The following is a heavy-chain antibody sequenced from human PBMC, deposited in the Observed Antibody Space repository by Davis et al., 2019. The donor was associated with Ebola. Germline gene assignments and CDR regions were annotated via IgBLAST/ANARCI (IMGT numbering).Heavy chain of an antibody. CDR1: GGSISSYY. CDR2: INHSGST. Sequence: MPSETLSLTCTVSGGSISSYYWSWIRQPPGKGLEWIGEINHSGSTNYNPSLKSRVTISVDTSKNQFSLKLSSVTAADTAVYYCARGALIAAAGTGKDFDYWGQGTLVTVSS. J-gene: IGHJ4*02. CDR3: ARGALIAAAGTGKDFDY. V-gene: IGHV4-34*01. D-gene: IGHD6-13*01.